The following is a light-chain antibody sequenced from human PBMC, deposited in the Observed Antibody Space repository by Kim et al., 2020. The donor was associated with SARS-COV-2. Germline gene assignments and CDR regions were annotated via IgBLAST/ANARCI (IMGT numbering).Light chain of an antibody. V-gene: IGKV1-5*03. CDR3: QQNSSHWT. CDR2: KAF. CDR1: QRFSIW. J-gene: IGKJ1*01. Sequence: FAFVGVSVTSTCRASQRFSIWLAWYQLIEGKVPKLLIYKAFSIESGVPSGFSGSGSGTEFTLTNSCRQPDDFATYYCQQNSSHWTFCQGTKVDIK.